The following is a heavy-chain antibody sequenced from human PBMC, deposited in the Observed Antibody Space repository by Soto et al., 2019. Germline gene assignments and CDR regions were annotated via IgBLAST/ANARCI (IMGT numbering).Heavy chain of an antibody. D-gene: IGHD1-26*01. J-gene: IGHJ4*02. V-gene: IGHV3-23*01. CDR1: GFTFSSYA. CDR2: ISGSGGST. Sequence: EVQLLESGGGLVQPGGSLRLSCAASGFTFSSYAMSWVRQAPGKGLEWVSAISGSGGSTYYEDSVKGRFTIARDNSKNTLYLQMNSLRAEDTAVYYCAKDGRYSGSRGLYWGQGTLVTVSS. CDR3: AKDGRYSGSRGLY.